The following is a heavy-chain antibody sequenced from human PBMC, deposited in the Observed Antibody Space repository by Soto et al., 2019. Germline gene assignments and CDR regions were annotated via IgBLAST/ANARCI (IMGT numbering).Heavy chain of an antibody. CDR3: ASTSGYYYYYGMDV. J-gene: IGHJ6*02. Sequence: LETLSLTCTVSGGSISSYYWSWIRQPPGKGLEWIGYIYYSGSTNYNPSLKSRVTISVDTSKNQFSLKLSSVTAADTAVYYCASTSGYYYYYGMDVWGQGTTVTVSS. CDR2: IYYSGST. D-gene: IGHD2-2*01. CDR1: GGSISSYY. V-gene: IGHV4-59*01.